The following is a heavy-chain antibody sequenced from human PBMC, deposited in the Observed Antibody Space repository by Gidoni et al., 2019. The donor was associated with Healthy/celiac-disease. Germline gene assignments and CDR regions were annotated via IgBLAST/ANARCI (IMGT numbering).Heavy chain of an antibody. CDR3: ARGGYSFPIDY. J-gene: IGHJ4*02. Sequence: QVQLQESGPGLVKPSQTLSLTCTVSGGSISSGDYYLSWIRQPPGKGLEWIGYIYYSGRTYYNPSLKIRVTISVDTSKNQFSLKLSSVTAADTAVYYCARGGYSFPIDYWGQGTLVTVSS. D-gene: IGHD5-18*01. V-gene: IGHV4-30-4*01. CDR1: GGSISSGDYY. CDR2: IYYSGRT.